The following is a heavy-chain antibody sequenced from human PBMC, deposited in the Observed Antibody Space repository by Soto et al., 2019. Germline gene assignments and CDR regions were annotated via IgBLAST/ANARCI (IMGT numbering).Heavy chain of an antibody. Sequence: GGSLRLSCAASGFTFSSYAMSWVRQAPGKGLEWVSAISGSGGSTYYADSVKGRFTISRDNSKNTLYLQMNSLRAEDTAVYYCAKSLFRNSGYEFPPVSDYYYMDVWGKGTTVTVSS. CDR3: AKSLFRNSGYEFPPVSDYYYMDV. D-gene: IGHD5-12*01. CDR1: GFTFSSYA. CDR2: ISGSGGST. V-gene: IGHV3-23*01. J-gene: IGHJ6*03.